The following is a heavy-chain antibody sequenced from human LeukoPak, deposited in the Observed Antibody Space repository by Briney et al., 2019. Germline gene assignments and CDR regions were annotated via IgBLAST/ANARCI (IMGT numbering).Heavy chain of an antibody. CDR2: INTDGNST. J-gene: IGHJ4*02. CDR3: ARELASGD. Sequence: GGSLRPSCAASGFTFSTYWMHWVRQAPGKGLVWVSQINTDGNSTTYADSVKGRFTVSRDNAKNTLYLQMNSLRAEDTAVYCCARELASGDWGQGTLVTVSS. CDR1: GFTFSTYW. D-gene: IGHD6-13*01. V-gene: IGHV3-74*01.